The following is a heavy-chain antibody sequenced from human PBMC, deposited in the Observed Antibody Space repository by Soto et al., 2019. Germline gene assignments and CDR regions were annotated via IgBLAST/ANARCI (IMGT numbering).Heavy chain of an antibody. CDR1: GYTFTGYY. V-gene: IGHV1-18*04. CDR3: ARGRIVGATSPWVT. CDR2: ISAYNGNT. D-gene: IGHD1-26*01. Sequence: ASVKVSCKASGYTFTGYYMHWVRQAPGQGLEWMGWISAYNGNTNYAQKLQGRVTMTTDTSTSTAYMELRSLRSDDTAVYYCARGRIVGATSPWVTWGQGTLVTVSS. J-gene: IGHJ5*02.